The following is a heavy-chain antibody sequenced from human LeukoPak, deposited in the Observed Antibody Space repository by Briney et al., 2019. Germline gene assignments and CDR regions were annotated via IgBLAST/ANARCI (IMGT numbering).Heavy chain of an antibody. CDR3: AKDPDSSSPG. Sequence: GGSLRLSCAASGFTFSSYGMHWVRQAPGKGLEWVAVISYDGSNKYYADSVKGRFTISRDNSKNTLYLQMNSLRAEDTAVYYCAKDPDSSSPGGGQGTLVTVSS. CDR1: GFTFSSYG. J-gene: IGHJ4*02. V-gene: IGHV3-30*18. D-gene: IGHD6-13*01. CDR2: ISYDGSNK.